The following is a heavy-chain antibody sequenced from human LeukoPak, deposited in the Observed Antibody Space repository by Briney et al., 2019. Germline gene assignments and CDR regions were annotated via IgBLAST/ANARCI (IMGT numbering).Heavy chain of an antibody. J-gene: IGHJ5*02. CDR1: GYTFTSYD. CDR2: MNPNSGNT. V-gene: IGHV1-8*01. CDR3: ARDYYGSFNWFDP. D-gene: IGHD3-10*01. Sequence: GASVKVSCRASGYTFTSYDINWVRQATGQGLEWMGWMNPNSGNTGYAQKFQGRVTMTRNTSISTAYMELSSLRSEDTAVYYCARDYYGSFNWFDPWGQGTLVTVSS.